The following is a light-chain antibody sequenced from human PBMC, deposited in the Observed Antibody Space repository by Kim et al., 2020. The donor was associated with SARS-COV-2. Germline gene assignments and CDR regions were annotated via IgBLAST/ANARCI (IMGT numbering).Light chain of an antibody. CDR1: QHISES. V-gene: IGKV1-12*01. Sequence: DIQMTQSPSYVSAFVGDKVTITCRASQHISESLAWYQQKQGKALRFLIYAASKLRSGVPSRFSGSGSGTDFTLTITNLQPDDFATYFCQQADSFPLTFGGGTKVDIK. CDR3: QQADSFPLT. J-gene: IGKJ4*01. CDR2: AAS.